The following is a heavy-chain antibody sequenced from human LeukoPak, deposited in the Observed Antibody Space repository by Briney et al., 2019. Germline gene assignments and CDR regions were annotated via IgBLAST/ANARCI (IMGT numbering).Heavy chain of an antibody. CDR2: ISPSGGST. CDR3: ARVFPRYCSGGSCYSQGFVDI. CDR1: GYTFTSNY. V-gene: IGHV1-46*01. D-gene: IGHD2-15*01. J-gene: IGHJ3*02. Sequence: ASVKVSCKAFGYTFTSNYMHWVRQAPGQGPEWMGVISPSGGSTTYAQKFQGRVTLTRDMSTSTDYLELSSLRSEDTAVYYCARVFPRYCSGGSCYSQGFVDIWGQGTMVTVSS.